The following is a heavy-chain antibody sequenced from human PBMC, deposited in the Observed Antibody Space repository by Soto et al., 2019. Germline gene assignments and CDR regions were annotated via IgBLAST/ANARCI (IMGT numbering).Heavy chain of an antibody. CDR1: GYTFTSYG. D-gene: IGHD1-20*01. CDR3: ARDAAIGMNDY. V-gene: IGHV1-18*01. Sequence: QVQLVQSGAEVKKPGASVKVSCKASGYTFTSYGISWVRQAPGQGLEWMGWISAYNGNTKYAQKLQGRVTMTTDTSTSPACMELRSLRSDDTAVYCCARDAAIGMNDYWGQGTLVTVSS. J-gene: IGHJ4*02. CDR2: ISAYNGNT.